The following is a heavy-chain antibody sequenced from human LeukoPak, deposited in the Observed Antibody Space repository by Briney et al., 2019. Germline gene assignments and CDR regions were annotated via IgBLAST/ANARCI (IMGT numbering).Heavy chain of an antibody. V-gene: IGHV1-2*02. D-gene: IGHD3-10*01. CDR3: VRKGMVRGVSEIMKPYY. Sequence: ASVKVSWKASGYMFTGYCMHWVRQAPGQGLEWMGWINPNSGATNYAQNFQGRVTMTRDTSISTAFMELSRLTSDDTAVYYCVRKGMVRGVSEIMKPYYWGQGTLVTVSS. CDR2: INPNSGAT. J-gene: IGHJ4*02. CDR1: GYMFTGYC.